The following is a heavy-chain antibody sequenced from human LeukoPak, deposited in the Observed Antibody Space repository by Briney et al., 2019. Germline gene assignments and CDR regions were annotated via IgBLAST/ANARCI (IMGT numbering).Heavy chain of an antibody. Sequence: SETLSLTCTVSGGSISSYYWSWIRQPAGKGPEWIGRIYTSGSTNYNPSLKSRVTMSVDTSKNQFSLKLSSVTAADTAVYYCAGNGYSSSWYPILFDYWGQGTLVTVSS. D-gene: IGHD6-13*01. J-gene: IGHJ4*02. CDR1: GGSISSYY. CDR2: IYTSGST. V-gene: IGHV4-4*07. CDR3: AGNGYSSSWYPILFDY.